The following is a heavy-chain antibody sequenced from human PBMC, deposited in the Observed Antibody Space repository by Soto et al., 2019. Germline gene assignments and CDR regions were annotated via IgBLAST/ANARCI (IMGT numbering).Heavy chain of an antibody. D-gene: IGHD1-26*01. CDR3: ASERSAQYFDF. CDR1: GGTFSSHG. CDR2: IIPTFGTP. V-gene: IGHV1-69*06. J-gene: IGHJ4*02. Sequence: QVQLVQSGTVVQRRGSSVKVSCQASGGTFSSHGMAWVRQAPGQGLEWMGGIIPTFGTPTYAPKFQGRVTITADKSTNTAYMELSSLRSEDTGVYYCASERSAQYFDFWGQGTQITVSS.